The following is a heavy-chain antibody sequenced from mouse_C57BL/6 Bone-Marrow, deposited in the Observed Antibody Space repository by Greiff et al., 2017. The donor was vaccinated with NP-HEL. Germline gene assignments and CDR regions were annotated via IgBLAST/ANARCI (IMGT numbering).Heavy chain of an antibody. CDR1: GYTFNSYW. CDR3: ARGDYYGSSYEGYAMDY. Sequence: VQLKQSGAELVKPGASVKLSCTASGYTFNSYWMHWVKQRPGRGLEWIGRIDPNSGGTKYNEKFKRKATLTVDKPSSTAYMQLSSLTSEDSAVYYCARGDYYGSSYEGYAMDYWGQGTSVTVSS. V-gene: IGHV1-72*01. D-gene: IGHD1-1*01. J-gene: IGHJ4*01. CDR2: IDPNSGGT.